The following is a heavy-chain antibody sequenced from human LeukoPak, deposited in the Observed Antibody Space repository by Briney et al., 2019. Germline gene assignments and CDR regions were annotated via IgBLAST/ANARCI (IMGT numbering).Heavy chain of an antibody. CDR1: GGSISSYY. CDR2: IYYSGST. D-gene: IGHD3-16*02. CDR3: ARSAGGVIIPDS. V-gene: IGHV4-59*08. Sequence: SETLSLTCTVSGGSISSYYWSWIRQPPGKGLEWIGYIYYSGSTNYNPSLKSRVTISVDTSKNQFSLKLSSVTAADTAVYYCARSAGGVIIPDSWGQGTLVTVSS. J-gene: IGHJ4*02.